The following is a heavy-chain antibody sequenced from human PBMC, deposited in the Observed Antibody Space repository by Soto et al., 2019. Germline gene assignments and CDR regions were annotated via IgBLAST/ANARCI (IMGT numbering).Heavy chain of an antibody. Sequence: PGEPLKISCKGSGYSFTSYWISWVRQMPGKGLEWMVRIDPIDSYTNYSPSFQGHVTISADKSISTAYLQWSSLKASDTAMYYCARLPLGGHPLASSLDVWGQGTTVTVSS. CDR1: GYSFTSYW. J-gene: IGHJ6*02. CDR3: ARLPLGGHPLASSLDV. CDR2: IDPIDSYT. V-gene: IGHV5-10-1*01. D-gene: IGHD3-16*01.